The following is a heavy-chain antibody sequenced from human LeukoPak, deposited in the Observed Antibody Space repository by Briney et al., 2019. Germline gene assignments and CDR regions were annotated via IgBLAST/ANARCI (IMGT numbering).Heavy chain of an antibody. J-gene: IGHJ4*02. CDR2: LSSSGTPI. D-gene: IGHD5-24*01. Sequence: PGGSLRLSCAASGFTLSSYEMNGVPQAPGKGLEWVSHLSSSGTPIYYADSVKGRFTISRDNAKNSLYLQMNSLRAEDTAVYYCAFERWLRPYGGQGTLVTVSS. CDR1: GFTLSSYE. V-gene: IGHV3-48*03. CDR3: AFERWLRPY.